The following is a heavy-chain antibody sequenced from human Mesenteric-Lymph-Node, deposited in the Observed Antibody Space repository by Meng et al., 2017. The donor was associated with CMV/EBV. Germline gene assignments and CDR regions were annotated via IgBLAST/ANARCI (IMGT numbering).Heavy chain of an antibody. CDR3: ARPGAPYSRSWDFGY. CDR1: GFTFSSYG. J-gene: IGHJ4*02. Sequence: SGFTFSSYGMHWVRQAPGKGLEWVAVIWYDGSNKYYADSVKGRFTISRDNSKNTLYLQMNSLRAEDTAVYYCARPGAPYSRSWDFGYWGQGTLVTVSS. D-gene: IGHD1-26*01. V-gene: IGHV3-33*01. CDR2: IWYDGSNK.